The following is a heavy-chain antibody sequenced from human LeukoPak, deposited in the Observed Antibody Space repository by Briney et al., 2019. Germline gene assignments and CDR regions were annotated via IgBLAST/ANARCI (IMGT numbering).Heavy chain of an antibody. V-gene: IGHV3-66*01. CDR2: IYSGGST. J-gene: IGHJ4*02. CDR3: ATVDPPIVS. Sequence: PGGSLRLSCAASGFTVSSTYMSWVRQAPGKGLDWGAVIYSGGSTYYADSVKGRFTISRDNSKNTVYLQMNSLRAEDTALYYWATVDPPIVSWGQGTLVTVSS. CDR1: GFTVSSTY.